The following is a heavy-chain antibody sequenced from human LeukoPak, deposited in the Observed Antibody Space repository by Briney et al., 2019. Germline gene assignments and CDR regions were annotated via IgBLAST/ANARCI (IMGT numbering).Heavy chain of an antibody. D-gene: IGHD5-24*01. V-gene: IGHV4-59*08. CDR2: IFYDGST. CDR1: GGSISNHY. Sequence: SETLSLTCTVSGGSISNHYWSWIRQPPGKGLEWIGYIFYDGSTNYNSSLKSRVTISVGTSKTQFSLKLSSVTAADTAVYYCARVRRWLPQFDYWGQGTLVTVSS. J-gene: IGHJ4*02. CDR3: ARVRRWLPQFDY.